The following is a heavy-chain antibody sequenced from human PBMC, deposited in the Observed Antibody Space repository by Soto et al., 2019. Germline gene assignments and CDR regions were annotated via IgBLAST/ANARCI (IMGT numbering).Heavy chain of an antibody. CDR3: ARHLRTTVAKFYFDN. Sequence: QVQLQESGPGLVKPSETLSLTCTVSGGSINSYCWSWIRQPPGKGLDWIAYIFDGGNANYNPTLKILITISVDTSKNHFPLKLPSVTAADTAVYYCARHLRTTVAKFYFDNWGQGALVTVSS. V-gene: IGHV4-59*08. CDR2: IFDGGNA. CDR1: GGSINSYC. J-gene: IGHJ4*02. D-gene: IGHD4-4*01.